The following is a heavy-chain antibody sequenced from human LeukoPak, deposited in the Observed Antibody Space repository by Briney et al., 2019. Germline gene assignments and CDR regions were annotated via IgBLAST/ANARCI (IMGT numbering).Heavy chain of an antibody. CDR1: GYSFTSHC. Sequence: GESLKISCKGSGYSFTSHCITWVRQMPGKGLEWMGRIDPSDSYTNYSPSFQGHVTISADKSISTAYLQWSSLKASDTAVYYCATYNWNDRSFSYWGQGTLVTVSS. CDR3: ATYNWNDRSFSY. V-gene: IGHV5-10-1*01. J-gene: IGHJ4*02. CDR2: IDPSDSYT. D-gene: IGHD1-1*01.